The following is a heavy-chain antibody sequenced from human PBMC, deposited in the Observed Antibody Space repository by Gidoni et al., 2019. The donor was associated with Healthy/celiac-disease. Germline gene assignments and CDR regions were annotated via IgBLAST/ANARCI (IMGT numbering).Heavy chain of an antibody. D-gene: IGHD3-22*01. Sequence: EVQLVESGGGLVQPGGSLRLSCAASGFTFSSYAMSWLRQAPGKGLEWVTAISGSGGSTYYADSVKGRFTISRDNSKNTLYLQMNSLRAEDTAVYYCAKDFIAYYDSSGYYHYWYFDLWGRGTLVTVSS. CDR3: AKDFIAYYDSSGYYHYWYFDL. CDR2: ISGSGGST. J-gene: IGHJ2*01. CDR1: GFTFSSYA. V-gene: IGHV3-23*04.